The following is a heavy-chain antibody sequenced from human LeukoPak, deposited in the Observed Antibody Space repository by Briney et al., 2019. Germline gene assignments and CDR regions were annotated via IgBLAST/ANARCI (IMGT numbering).Heavy chain of an antibody. J-gene: IGHJ4*02. D-gene: IGHD3-22*01. CDR3: ARWANYYDSSGYYYSGVDY. CDR1: GGSISSYY. V-gene: IGHV4-4*07. Sequence: SETLSLTCAVSGGSISSYYWSWIRQPARKGLEWIGRIYTSGSTNYNPSLKSRVTMSVDTSKNQFSLKLSSVTAADTAVYYCARWANYYDSSGYYYSGVDYWGQGTLVTVSS. CDR2: IYTSGST.